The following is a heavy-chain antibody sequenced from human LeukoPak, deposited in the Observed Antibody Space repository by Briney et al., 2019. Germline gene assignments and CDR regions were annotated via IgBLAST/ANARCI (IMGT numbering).Heavy chain of an antibody. V-gene: IGHV1-69*13. CDR1: GGTFSSYA. CDR2: IIPIFGTA. CDR3: ARGSMILYGMDV. J-gene: IGHJ6*02. Sequence: ASVKVSCKASGGTFSSYAISWVRQAPGQGLEWMGGIIPIFGTANYAQKFQGRVTIIADESTSTAYMELSSLRSEDTAVYYCARGSMILYGMDVWGQGTTVTVSS. D-gene: IGHD3-22*01.